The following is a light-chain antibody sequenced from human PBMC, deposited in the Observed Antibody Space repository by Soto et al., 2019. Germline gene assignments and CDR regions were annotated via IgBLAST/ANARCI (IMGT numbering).Light chain of an antibody. V-gene: IGKV3-15*01. CDR1: QSVRSD. J-gene: IGKJ4*01. CDR3: QQYSKWPLT. CDR2: GAS. Sequence: EIMMKQSPATLSVTPGERVTFSCRASQSVRSDLAWYQQKAGQSPRLLIYGASTRAAETPARFSGSGSETEFTLIISSLQSEDFVVYYCQQYSKWPLTFGGGSIVDIK.